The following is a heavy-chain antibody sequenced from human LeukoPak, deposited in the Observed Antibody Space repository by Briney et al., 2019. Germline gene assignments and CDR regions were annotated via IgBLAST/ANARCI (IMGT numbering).Heavy chain of an antibody. J-gene: IGHJ4*02. D-gene: IGHD3-22*01. Sequence: PSETLSLTCTVSGGSISSSNYSWGWIRQPPGKGLEWIESIHYSGSTYYNPSLKSRVTISVDTSKNQVSLKLTSVTAADTAVYYCARDTYYYDSSGYYYFDYWGQGTLVTVSS. V-gene: IGHV4-39*02. CDR1: GGSISSSNYS. CDR2: IHYSGST. CDR3: ARDTYYYDSSGYYYFDY.